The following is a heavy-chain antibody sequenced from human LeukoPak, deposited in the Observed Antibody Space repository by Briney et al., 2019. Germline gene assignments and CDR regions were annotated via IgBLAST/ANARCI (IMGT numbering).Heavy chain of an antibody. Sequence: GGSLRLSCAASGFSVDSSDMLWVRQAPGKGPQWVSVINVYGVMTIYADSVRGRFTMSRDTSRNMVYLQLNSLRDEDTAVYYCAKPGGRKHYLAVWGNGTTVTISS. CDR2: INVYGVMT. CDR1: GFSVDSSD. J-gene: IGHJ6*04. D-gene: IGHD1-14*01. V-gene: IGHV3-23*01. CDR3: AKPGGRKHYLAV.